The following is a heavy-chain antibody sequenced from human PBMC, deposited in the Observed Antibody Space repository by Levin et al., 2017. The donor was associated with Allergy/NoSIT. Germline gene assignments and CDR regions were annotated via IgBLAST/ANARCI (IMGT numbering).Heavy chain of an antibody. CDR1: GFTFSSYW. Sequence: PGGSLRLSCAASGFTFSSYWMSWVRQAPGKGLEWVANIKQDGSEKYYVDSVKGRFTISRDNAKNSLYLQMNSLRAEDTAVYYCARTLRYFDWLSSHDDAFDIWGQGTMVTVSS. V-gene: IGHV3-7*01. CDR2: IKQDGSEK. CDR3: ARTLRYFDWLSSHDDAFDI. D-gene: IGHD3-9*01. J-gene: IGHJ3*02.